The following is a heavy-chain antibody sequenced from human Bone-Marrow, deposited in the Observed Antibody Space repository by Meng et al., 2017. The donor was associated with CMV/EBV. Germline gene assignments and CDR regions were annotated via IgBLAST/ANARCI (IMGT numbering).Heavy chain of an antibody. J-gene: IGHJ5*02. CDR2: MNPNSGNT. V-gene: IGHV1-8*02. CDR3: ARGHGLGRFRGNWFDP. CDR1: GYTFTSYD. D-gene: IGHD3-3*01. Sequence: ASVKVSCKASGYTFTSYDINWVRQATGQGLEWMGWMNPNSGNTGYAQKFQGRVTMTRDTSTSTVYMELSSLRSVDTAVYYCARGHGLGRFRGNWFDPWGQGTRVTGSS.